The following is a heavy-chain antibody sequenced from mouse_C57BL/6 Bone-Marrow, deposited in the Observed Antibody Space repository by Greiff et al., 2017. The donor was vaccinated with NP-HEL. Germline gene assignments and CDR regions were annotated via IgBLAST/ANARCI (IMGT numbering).Heavy chain of an antibody. D-gene: IGHD2-4*01. V-gene: IGHV1-52*01. CDR1: GYTFTSYW. J-gene: IGHJ1*03. CDR2: IDPSDSET. CDR3: AMRGYDYPSVWYFDV. Sequence: QVQLQQPGAELVRPGSSVKLSCKASGYTFTSYWMHWVKQRPIQGLEWIGNIDPSDSETHYNQKFKDKATLTVDKSSSTAYMQLSSLTSEDSAVYYCAMRGYDYPSVWYFDVWGTGTTVTVSS.